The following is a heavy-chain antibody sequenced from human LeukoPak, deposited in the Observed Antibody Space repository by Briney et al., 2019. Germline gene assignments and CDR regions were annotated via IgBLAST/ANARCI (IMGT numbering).Heavy chain of an antibody. D-gene: IGHD4-17*01. J-gene: IGHJ4*02. CDR1: GFTFSSYA. Sequence: GGSLRLSCAASGFTFSSYAMHWVRQAPGKGLEWVAVISYDGSNKYYADSVKGRITISRDNSKNTLYLQMNSLRAEDTAVYYCAREKRDYGDLPLDYWGQGTLVTVSS. CDR3: AREKRDYGDLPLDY. V-gene: IGHV3-30*04. CDR2: ISYDGSNK.